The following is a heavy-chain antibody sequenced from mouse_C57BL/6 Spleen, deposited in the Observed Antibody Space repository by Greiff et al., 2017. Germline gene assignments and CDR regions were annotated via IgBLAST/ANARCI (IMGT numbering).Heavy chain of an antibody. Sequence: DVKLVESGGGLVQPGGSLSLSCAASGFTFTDYYMSWVRQPPGKALEWLGFIRNKANGYTTEYSASVKGRFTISRDNSQSILYLQMNALRAEDSATYYCARSTTVVAYYYAMDYWGQGTSVTVSS. V-gene: IGHV7-3*01. J-gene: IGHJ4*01. CDR2: IRNKANGYTT. CDR3: ARSTTVVAYYYAMDY. D-gene: IGHD1-1*01. CDR1: GFTFTDYY.